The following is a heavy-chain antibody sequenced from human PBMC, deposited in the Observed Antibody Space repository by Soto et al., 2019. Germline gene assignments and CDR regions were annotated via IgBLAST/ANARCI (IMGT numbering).Heavy chain of an antibody. CDR2: ISYDGSNK. Sequence: GGSLRLSCAASGFTFSSYGMHWVRQAPGKGLEWVAVISYDGSNKYYADSVKGRFTISRDNSKNTLYLQMNSLRAEDTAVYYCAKSLEMAYYYYYGMDVWGQGTTVTVSS. J-gene: IGHJ6*02. D-gene: IGHD6-6*01. V-gene: IGHV3-30*18. CDR3: AKSLEMAYYYYYGMDV. CDR1: GFTFSSYG.